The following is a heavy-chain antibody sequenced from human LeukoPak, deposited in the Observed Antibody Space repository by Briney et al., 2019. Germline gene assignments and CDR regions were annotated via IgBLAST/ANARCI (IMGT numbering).Heavy chain of an antibody. D-gene: IGHD6-19*01. CDR3: ATVARADYYYYMDV. Sequence: ASVKVSCKVSGYTLTELSMHWVRQAPGKGLEWMGGFDPEDGETIYAQKFQGRVTMTEDTSTDTAYMELSSLRSEDTAVYYCATVARADYYYYMDVWGKRTTVTVSS. V-gene: IGHV1-24*01. CDR1: GYTLTELS. CDR2: FDPEDGET. J-gene: IGHJ6*03.